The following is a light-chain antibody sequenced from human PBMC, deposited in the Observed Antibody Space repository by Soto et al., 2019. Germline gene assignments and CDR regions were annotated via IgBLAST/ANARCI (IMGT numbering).Light chain of an antibody. Sequence: DIQMTQSPSSVSASVGDTVTITCRASQAIAIYLAWYQQKPGKAPNLLIFIVSSRHNGVPSRFSGSGSGTEFTLTISNLQPEDSATYYCQRTNSVLTFGGGTRVEIK. V-gene: IGKV1-12*01. CDR2: IVS. CDR1: QAIAIY. CDR3: QRTNSVLT. J-gene: IGKJ4*01.